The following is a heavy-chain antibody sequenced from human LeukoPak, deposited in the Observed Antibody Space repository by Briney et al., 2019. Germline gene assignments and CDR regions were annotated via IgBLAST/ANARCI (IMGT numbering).Heavy chain of an antibody. V-gene: IGHV6-1*01. CDR2: TNYRSKWFS. CDR1: GDSVSSNTAA. Sequence: SQTLSLTCAISGDSVSSNTAAWNWIRQSPSRGLEWLGRTNYRSKWFSDYAESVKSRITISPDTSKNQFSLHLNSVTPEDTAIYYCATEEGGAFPILGQGTMVIVSS. CDR3: ATEEGGAFPI. J-gene: IGHJ3*02.